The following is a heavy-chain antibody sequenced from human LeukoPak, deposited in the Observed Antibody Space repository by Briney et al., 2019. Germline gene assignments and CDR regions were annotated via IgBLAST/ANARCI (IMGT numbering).Heavy chain of an antibody. Sequence: SETLSLTCTVSGGSISGQYWSWIRQPPGKELEWIGYVYYRGSTNYNPSLKSRVTISVDTSKNQFSLTLSSVTAADTAVYYCARDRIGEDYMDVWGKGTTVTVSS. V-gene: IGHV4-59*11. D-gene: IGHD3-10*01. CDR1: GGSISGQY. CDR2: VYYRGST. J-gene: IGHJ6*03. CDR3: ARDRIGEDYMDV.